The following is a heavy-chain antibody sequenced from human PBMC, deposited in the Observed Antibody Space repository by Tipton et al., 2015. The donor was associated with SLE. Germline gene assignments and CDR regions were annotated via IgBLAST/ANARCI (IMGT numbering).Heavy chain of an antibody. Sequence: QLVQSGAEVKKPGESLKISCQGSGYSFTTYWIAWVRQTPGKGLEWMGVIFPGDSDTRYNPSFQGQVTISADKSISTAYLQWSSLKASDSAMYYCARPIRGAVADKPGDYEFYGLDVWGQGTTVSVSS. D-gene: IGHD6-19*01. CDR1: GYSFTTYW. V-gene: IGHV5-51*03. J-gene: IGHJ6*02. CDR3: ARPIRGAVADKPGDYEFYGLDV. CDR2: IFPGDSDT.